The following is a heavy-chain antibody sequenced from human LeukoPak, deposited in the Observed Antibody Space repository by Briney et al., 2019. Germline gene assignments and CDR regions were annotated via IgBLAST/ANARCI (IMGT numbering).Heavy chain of an antibody. Sequence: SVKVSCKASGGTFSSYAISWVRQAPGQGLEWMGGIIPIFGTANYAQKFQGRVTITADKSTSTAYMELSSLRSEDTAVYYCASTMRYSGYDLINYFEYWGRGTLVTVSS. V-gene: IGHV1-69*06. CDR1: GGTFSSYA. D-gene: IGHD5-12*01. J-gene: IGHJ4*02. CDR3: ASTMRYSGYDLINYFEY. CDR2: IIPIFGTA.